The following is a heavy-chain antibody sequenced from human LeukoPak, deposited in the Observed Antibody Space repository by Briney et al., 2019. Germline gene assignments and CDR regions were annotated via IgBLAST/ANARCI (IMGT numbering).Heavy chain of an antibody. CDR2: IQQDGSEK. J-gene: IGHJ4*02. CDR1: GFTFSNYW. V-gene: IGHV3-7*01. CDR3: SKDLLARCPTVFDY. D-gene: IGHD4-17*01. Sequence: GGSLRLSCAASGFTFSNYWMTWVRQAPGNGREWVGYIQQDGSEKYYMGSMKGRFTISRDNAKNSLYLQINSLRAARTAVYFCSKDLLARCPTVFDYGGQGTLVTVSS.